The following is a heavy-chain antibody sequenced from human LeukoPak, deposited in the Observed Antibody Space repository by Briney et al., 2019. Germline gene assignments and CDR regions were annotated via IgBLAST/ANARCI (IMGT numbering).Heavy chain of an antibody. D-gene: IGHD6-19*01. V-gene: IGHV3-30*18. CDR3: AKTYSSGWFYYYYGMDV. J-gene: IGHJ6*02. Sequence: GGSLRLSCAASGFTFSSYGMHWVRQAPGKGLEWVGVISYDGSNKYYADSVKGRFTISRDNSKNTLYLQMNSLRAEDTAVYYCAKTYSSGWFYYYYGMDVWGQGTTVTVSS. CDR1: GFTFSSYG. CDR2: ISYDGSNK.